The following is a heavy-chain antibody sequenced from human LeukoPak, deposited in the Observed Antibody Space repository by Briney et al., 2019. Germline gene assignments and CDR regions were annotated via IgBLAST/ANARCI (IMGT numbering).Heavy chain of an antibody. CDR1: GFTFSNIA. J-gene: IGHJ4*02. CDR2: ISGSGEST. V-gene: IGHV3-23*01. Sequence: GSLRLSCAASGFTFSNIAMTWVRQAPGERLEWVSTISGSGESTYYADSLKGRFTISRDNSKNTVYLHMNSLRAEDTAVYYCAKVNGPILTGKLDCWGQGTLVTVSS. D-gene: IGHD3-9*01. CDR3: AKVNGPILTGKLDC.